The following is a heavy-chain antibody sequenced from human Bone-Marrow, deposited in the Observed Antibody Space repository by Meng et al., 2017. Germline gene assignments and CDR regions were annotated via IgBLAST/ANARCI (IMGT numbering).Heavy chain of an antibody. CDR2: IRQDGSER. D-gene: IGHD6-19*01. Sequence: GESLKISCAASGFTFSSYAMSWVRQAPGKGLEWVANIRQDGSERYYMDSVKGRFTVSRDNAKNSLYLQMNSLRADDTAVYYCARGHSGWYPLYYFDFWGQGTLVTVSS. CDR1: GFTFSSYA. J-gene: IGHJ4*02. CDR3: ARGHSGWYPLYYFDF. V-gene: IGHV3-7*01.